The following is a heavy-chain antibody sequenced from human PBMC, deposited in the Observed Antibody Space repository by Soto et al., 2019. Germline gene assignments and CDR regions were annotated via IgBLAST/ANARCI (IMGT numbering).Heavy chain of an antibody. CDR3: ARVSVRGIYGADV. Sequence: QVQLVQSGAEVKKPGSSVKVSCKASGSTFGNYAVSWVRQAPGQGLEWMGKIMPVFGRGNYAQKFQGRVTITVDKFANTAYMELSSLRSGDTAVYYCARVSVRGIYGADVWGQGTTVYVSS. CDR1: GSTFGNYA. D-gene: IGHD3-10*01. J-gene: IGHJ6*02. V-gene: IGHV1-69*06. CDR2: IMPVFGRG.